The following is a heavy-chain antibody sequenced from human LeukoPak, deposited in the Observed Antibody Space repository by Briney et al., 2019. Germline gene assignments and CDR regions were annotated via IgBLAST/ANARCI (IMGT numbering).Heavy chain of an antibody. CDR2: ISGSGGST. J-gene: IGHJ4*02. V-gene: IGHV3-23*01. CDR1: GFTFSSYA. CDR3: AKVLYSSSWYGTFDY. D-gene: IGHD6-13*01. Sequence: PGGSLRLSCAASGFTFSSYAMSWVRQAPGKGLEWVSAISGSGGSTYYADSVKGRFTISRDNSKNTLYLQMNSLRAEGTAVYYCAKVLYSSSWYGTFDYWGQGTLVTVSS.